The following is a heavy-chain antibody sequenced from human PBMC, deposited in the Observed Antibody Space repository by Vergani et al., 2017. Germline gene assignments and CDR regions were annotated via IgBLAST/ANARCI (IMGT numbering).Heavy chain of an antibody. Sequence: QLQLQESGPGLVKPSETLSLTCTVSGGSISSSSYYWGWIRQPPGKGLEWIGSIYYSGSTYYNPSLKSRVTISVDTSKNQFSLKLSSVTAADTAVYYCARPVTRRIHSHFDYWGQGTLVTVSS. CDR1: GGSISSSSYY. D-gene: IGHD4-23*01. CDR3: ARPVTRRIHSHFDY. CDR2: IYYSGST. V-gene: IGHV4-39*01. J-gene: IGHJ4*02.